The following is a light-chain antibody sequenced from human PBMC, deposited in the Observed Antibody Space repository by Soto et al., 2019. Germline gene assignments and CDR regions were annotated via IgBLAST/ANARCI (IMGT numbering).Light chain of an antibody. CDR3: CSYAGSYTYV. Sequence: QSVPTQPRSVSGSPGQSVTISCTGTSSVVGAYNYVSWYQQHPDKAPTLMISGVSKRPSGVPDRFSGSRSGNTASLTISGLQAEDEADYYCCSYAGSYTYVFGTGTKVTV. CDR1: SSVVGAYNY. J-gene: IGLJ1*01. V-gene: IGLV2-11*01. CDR2: GVS.